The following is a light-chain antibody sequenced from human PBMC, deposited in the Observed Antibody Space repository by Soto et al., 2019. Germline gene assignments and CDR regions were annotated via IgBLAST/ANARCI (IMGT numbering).Light chain of an antibody. V-gene: IGLV1-40*01. Sequence: QSVLTQPPSVSGAPGQRVTISCTGSSSNIGAGYDVHWYQQLPGKAPKLLIYDNTNRPSGVPDRFSGSKSATSASLAITGLQAGDEADYHCQSYDSSLSGSVFGGGTKLTVL. CDR1: SSNIGAGYD. J-gene: IGLJ2*01. CDR2: DNT. CDR3: QSYDSSLSGSV.